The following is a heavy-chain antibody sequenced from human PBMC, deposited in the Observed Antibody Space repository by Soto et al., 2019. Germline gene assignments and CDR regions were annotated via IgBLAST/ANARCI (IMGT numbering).Heavy chain of an antibody. Sequence: QVHLVESGGGVVQPGTSLRLSCVGSGFTFRSYVIHWVRQAPGKGLEWVALTSYDGSNKYYDDSVKGRFTISRDNSMNTVDLQMDNPRLEDTALYYCARGGTTGGLDVWGQGTLVSVSS. J-gene: IGHJ4*02. CDR2: TSYDGSNK. V-gene: IGHV3-30*19. D-gene: IGHD1-1*01. CDR3: ARGGTTGGLDV. CDR1: GFTFRSYV.